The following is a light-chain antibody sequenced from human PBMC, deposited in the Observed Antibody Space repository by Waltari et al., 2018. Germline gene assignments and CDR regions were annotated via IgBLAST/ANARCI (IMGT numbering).Light chain of an antibody. CDR3: ATWDDILNAYF. CDR1: RSNIGNNA. Sequence: QSVLTQPPSVSEAPRQRVTIPCSGSRSNIGNNAVNWYQQVPGKAPKLLIYYDDLLPSGVSDRFSASKSGTSASLAISGLQSEDEADYYCATWDDILNAYFFGPGTKVTVL. V-gene: IGLV1-36*01. J-gene: IGLJ1*01. CDR2: YDD.